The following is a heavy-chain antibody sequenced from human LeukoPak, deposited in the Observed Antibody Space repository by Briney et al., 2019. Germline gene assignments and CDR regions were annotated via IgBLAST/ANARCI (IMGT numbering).Heavy chain of an antibody. V-gene: IGHV3-23*01. D-gene: IGHD6-19*01. CDR2: ISGSGGST. CDR3: AKDQPDSSGWYTTPASGFDY. Sequence: GGSLRLSCAASGFTFSSYAMSWVRQAPGKGLEWVSAISGSGGSTYYADSVKGRFTISRDNSRNTLYLQMNSLRAEDTAVYYCAKDQPDSSGWYTTPASGFDYWGQGTLVTVSS. J-gene: IGHJ4*02. CDR1: GFTFSSYA.